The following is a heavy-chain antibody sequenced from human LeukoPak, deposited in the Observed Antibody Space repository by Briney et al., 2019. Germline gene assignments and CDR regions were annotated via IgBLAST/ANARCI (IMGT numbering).Heavy chain of an antibody. CDR2: IYYSGST. CDR1: GDAITSYY. D-gene: IGHD3-9*01. Sequence: SETLSLTCTVSGDAITSYYWTWIRLPPGKALEWIGYIYYSGSTNYGPSLKSRVTISLDKTKTQFFLKLSSVAAADTAVYYCARLSNYGILTGNSWFDSWGQGTLVTVSS. J-gene: IGHJ5*01. V-gene: IGHV4-59*08. CDR3: ARLSNYGILTGNSWFDS.